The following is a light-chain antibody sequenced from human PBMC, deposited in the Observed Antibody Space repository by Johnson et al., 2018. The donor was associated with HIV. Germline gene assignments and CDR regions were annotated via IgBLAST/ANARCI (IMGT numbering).Light chain of an antibody. CDR1: SSNIGNNY. CDR2: ENN. V-gene: IGLV1-51*02. CDR3: GTWDSSMSAV. Sequence: QSVLTQPPSVSAAPGQKVSISCSGSSSNIGNNYVSWYQQLPGTAPKLLIFENNKRPSGIPDRFSGSKSGTSATLGITGLQTGDEANYYCGTWDSSMSAVFGRGTKVTVL. J-gene: IGLJ1*01.